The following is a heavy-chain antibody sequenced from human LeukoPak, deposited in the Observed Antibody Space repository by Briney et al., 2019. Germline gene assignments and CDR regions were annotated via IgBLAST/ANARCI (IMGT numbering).Heavy chain of an antibody. CDR2: ISGSGGST. Sequence: PGGSLRLACAASGFTFSSYAMSWVRQAPGKGLEWVSAISGSGGSTYYADSVKGRFTISRDNSKNTLYLQMNSLRAEDTAVYYCAKVPTWMQALYFDYWGQGTLVTVSS. D-gene: IGHD5-12*01. V-gene: IGHV3-23*01. CDR3: AKVPTWMQALYFDY. J-gene: IGHJ4*02. CDR1: GFTFSSYA.